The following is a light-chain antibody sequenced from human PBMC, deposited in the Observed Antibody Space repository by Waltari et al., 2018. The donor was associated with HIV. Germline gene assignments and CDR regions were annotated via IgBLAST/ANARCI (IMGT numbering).Light chain of an antibody. CDR2: YDS. CDR3: QVWDSSSDHPV. Sequence: SYVLTQPPSVSVAPGKTARITCGGNNIGSKSVHWYQQKPGQAPVLVSYYDSDRPSGIPERVSGSNSGNTATLTISRVEAGDEADYYCQVWDSSSDHPVFGTGTKVTVL. V-gene: IGLV3-21*04. CDR1: NIGSKS. J-gene: IGLJ1*01.